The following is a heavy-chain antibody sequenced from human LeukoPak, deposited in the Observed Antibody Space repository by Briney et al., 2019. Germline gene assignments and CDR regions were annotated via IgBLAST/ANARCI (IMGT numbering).Heavy chain of an antibody. D-gene: IGHD6-13*01. CDR3: ARTLGSSWYNYYYGMDV. V-gene: IGHV4-38-2*02. Sequence: PSETLSLTCTVSGYSISSGYYWGWIRQPPGKGLEWIGEIYHSGSTNYNPSLKSRVTISVDKSKNQFSLKLSSVTAADTAVYYCARTLGSSWYNYYYGMDVWGQGTTVTVSS. CDR2: IYHSGST. CDR1: GYSISSGYY. J-gene: IGHJ6*02.